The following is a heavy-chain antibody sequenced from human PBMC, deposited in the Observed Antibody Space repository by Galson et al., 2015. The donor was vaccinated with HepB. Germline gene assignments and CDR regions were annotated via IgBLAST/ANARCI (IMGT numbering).Heavy chain of an antibody. CDR1: GFTFTSSA. CDR2: IVVGSGNT. Sequence: SVKVSCKASGFTFTSSAMQWVRQARGQRLEWIGWIVVGSGNTNYAQKFQERVTITRDMSTSTAYMELSSLRSEDTAVYYCAAALVVVPAAMGAFDIWGQGTMVTVSS. V-gene: IGHV1-58*02. D-gene: IGHD2-2*01. J-gene: IGHJ3*02. CDR3: AAALVVVPAAMGAFDI.